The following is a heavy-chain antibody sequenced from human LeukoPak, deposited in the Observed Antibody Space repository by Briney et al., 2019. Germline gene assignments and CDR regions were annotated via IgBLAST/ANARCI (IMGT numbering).Heavy chain of an antibody. CDR3: ARDKIAAAGITTLRFYYYGMDV. Sequence: PSETLSLTCTVSGGSISSYYWSWIRQPPGKGLEWIGYIYYSGSTNYNPSLKSRVTISVDTSKNQFSLKLSSVTAAGTAVYYCARDKIAAAGITTLRFYYYGMDVWGQGTTVTVSS. CDR2: IYYSGST. V-gene: IGHV4-59*01. J-gene: IGHJ6*02. D-gene: IGHD6-13*01. CDR1: GGSISSYY.